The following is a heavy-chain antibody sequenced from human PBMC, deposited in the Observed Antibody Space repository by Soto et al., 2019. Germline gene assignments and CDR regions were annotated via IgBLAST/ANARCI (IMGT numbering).Heavy chain of an antibody. J-gene: IGHJ4*02. CDR3: ASAVHGSGSYWGFDY. V-gene: IGHV3-23*01. Sequence: EVQLLESGGGLVQPGGSLRLSCAASGFIFSSYALNWVRQAPGKGLEWVSSISGGGGGANYADSVKGRFTISRDNSKNTLYLQLISMRAEDTALYYCASAVHGSGSYWGFDYWGQGTLVTVSS. D-gene: IGHD3-10*01. CDR2: ISGGGGGA. CDR1: GFIFSSYA.